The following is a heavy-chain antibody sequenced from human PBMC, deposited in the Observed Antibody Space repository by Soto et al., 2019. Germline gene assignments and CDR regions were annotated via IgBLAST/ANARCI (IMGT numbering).Heavy chain of an antibody. Sequence: GESLKISCKGSGYSFTSYWISWVRQMPGKGLEWMGRIDPSDSYTNYSPSFQGHVTISADKSISTAYLQWSSLKASDTTMYYCVCLLLLNDSSGYLHYYYGMDVWGQGTTVTVSS. D-gene: IGHD3-22*01. V-gene: IGHV5-10-1*01. CDR2: IDPSDSYT. J-gene: IGHJ6*02. CDR3: VCLLLLNDSSGYLHYYYGMDV. CDR1: GYSFTSYW.